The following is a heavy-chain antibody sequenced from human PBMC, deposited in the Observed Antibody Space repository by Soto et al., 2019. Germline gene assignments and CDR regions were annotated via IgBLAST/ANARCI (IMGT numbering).Heavy chain of an antibody. CDR2: LSPDGRST. Sequence: VQLVASGGGLVQPGGALRLSCAASGFTFSDYWMHWLRQAPGKGLVWVSRLSPDGRSTSYADSVKGRFTISRDNAKNTLYLQMNSLRAEDTAVYYCARPLTNYGDFVGPLDYWGQGALVTVSS. V-gene: IGHV3-74*01. D-gene: IGHD4-17*01. CDR1: GFTFSDYW. J-gene: IGHJ4*02. CDR3: ARPLTNYGDFVGPLDY.